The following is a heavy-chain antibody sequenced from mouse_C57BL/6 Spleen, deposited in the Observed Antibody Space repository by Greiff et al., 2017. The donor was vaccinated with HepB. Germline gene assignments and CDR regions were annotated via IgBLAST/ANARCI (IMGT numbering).Heavy chain of an antibody. D-gene: IGHD2-4*01. Sequence: VQLQQSGTELVKPGASVKLSCKASGYTFTSYWMHWVKQRPGQGLEWIGNINPSNGGTNYNEKFKSKATLTVDKSSSTAYMQLSSLTSEDSAVYYCARGGTMITTKYYFDYWGQGTTLTVSS. CDR2: INPSNGGT. J-gene: IGHJ2*01. V-gene: IGHV1-53*01. CDR3: ARGGTMITTKYYFDY. CDR1: GYTFTSYW.